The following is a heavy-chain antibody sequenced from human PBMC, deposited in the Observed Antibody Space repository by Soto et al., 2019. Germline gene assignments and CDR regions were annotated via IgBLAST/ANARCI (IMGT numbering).Heavy chain of an antibody. CDR3: ARETSAGYYDFWSGYPHPMDV. J-gene: IGHJ6*02. D-gene: IGHD3-3*01. CDR2: ISYDGSNK. V-gene: IGHV3-30-3*01. Sequence: GGSLRLSCAASGFTFSSYAMHWVRQAPGKGLEWVAVISYDGSNKYYADSVKGRFTISRDNSKNTLYLQMNSLRAEDTAVYYCARETSAGYYDFWSGYPHPMDVWGQGTTVTVSS. CDR1: GFTFSSYA.